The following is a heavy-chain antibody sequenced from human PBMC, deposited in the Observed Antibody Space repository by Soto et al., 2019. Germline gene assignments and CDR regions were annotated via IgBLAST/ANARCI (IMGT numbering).Heavy chain of an antibody. CDR1: RFTFSNYG. CDR3: AKDHLTTTVTTVGY. Sequence: QVQLVESGGGVVQPGRSLRLCYAASRFTFSNYGMHWVRQAPGKGLEWVAVISYHGSDKYYADSVKGRFTISRDNSKNTLYLQMDSLRSEDTAVYYCAKDHLTTTVTTVGYWGQGTLVTVSS. D-gene: IGHD4-17*01. V-gene: IGHV3-30*18. CDR2: ISYHGSDK. J-gene: IGHJ4*02.